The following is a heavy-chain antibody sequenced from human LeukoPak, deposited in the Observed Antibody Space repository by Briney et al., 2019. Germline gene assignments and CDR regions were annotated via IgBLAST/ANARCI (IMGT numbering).Heavy chain of an antibody. CDR3: ARPSTYYYDSSGHGAFDI. Sequence: SETLSLTCTVSGGSISSYYWSWIRQPPGKGLEWIGYIYYSGSTNYNPSLKSRVTISVDTSKNQFSLKLSSVTAADTAVYCCARPSTYYYDSSGHGAFDIWGQGTMVTVSS. CDR1: GGSISSYY. CDR2: IYYSGST. D-gene: IGHD3-22*01. V-gene: IGHV4-59*08. J-gene: IGHJ3*02.